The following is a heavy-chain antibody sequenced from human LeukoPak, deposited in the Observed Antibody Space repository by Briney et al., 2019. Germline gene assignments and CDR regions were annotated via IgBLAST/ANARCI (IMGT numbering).Heavy chain of an antibody. CDR1: GYAFTNYY. Sequence: GASVKVSCKSSGYAFTNYYMHWVRQAPGQGLEWMGIINPSGGSTIYAKKFQGRVTMTRDTSTSTIYMELSSLRSEDTAVYYCARRNSHIGSYRPSYYFDYWGQGTLVTVSS. CDR2: INPSGGST. CDR3: ARRNSHIGSYRPSYYFDY. J-gene: IGHJ4*02. D-gene: IGHD1-26*01. V-gene: IGHV1-46*01.